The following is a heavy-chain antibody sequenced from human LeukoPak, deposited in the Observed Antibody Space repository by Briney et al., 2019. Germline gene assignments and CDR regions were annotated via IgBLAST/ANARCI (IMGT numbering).Heavy chain of an antibody. J-gene: IGHJ4*02. V-gene: IGHV1-3*01. CDR1: GYTFTSYA. CDR2: INAGNGNT. Sequence: ASVNVSCKASGYTFTSYAMHWVRQAPGQRLEWMGWINAGNGNTKYSQKFQGRVTITRDTSASTAYMELSSLRSEDTAVYYCARDVAARLVDYWGQGTLVTVSS. D-gene: IGHD6-6*01. CDR3: ARDVAARLVDY.